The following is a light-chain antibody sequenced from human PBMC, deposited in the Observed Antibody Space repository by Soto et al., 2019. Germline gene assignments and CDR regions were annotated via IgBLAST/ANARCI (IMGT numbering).Light chain of an antibody. CDR3: QQYNNWPPLT. CDR1: QSVSSN. J-gene: IGKJ4*01. V-gene: IGKV3-15*01. CDR2: GAS. Sequence: EIVMTQSPATLSVSPGERATLSCRASQSVSSNLAWYQQKPGQAPRLLIYGASTRATGIPARFSGSGSGTEFTLTISSLLSEDVALYYCQQYNNWPPLTFGGGTKVEIK.